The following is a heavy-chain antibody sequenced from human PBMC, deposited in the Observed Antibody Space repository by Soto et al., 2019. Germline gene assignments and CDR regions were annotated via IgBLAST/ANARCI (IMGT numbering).Heavy chain of an antibody. J-gene: IGHJ4*02. CDR2: INAGNGNT. CDR3: AIVSGWYFLDY. CDR1: GYTFTSYA. Sequence: QVRLVQSGAEEKKPGASVKVSCKASGYTFTSYAMHWVRQAPGQRLEWLGWINAGNGNTKYSQKLQGRVTFTRDTSASTAYMELSSLRSEDTAVYYCAIVSGWYFLDYWGQGTLVTVSS. V-gene: IGHV1-3*05. D-gene: IGHD6-19*01.